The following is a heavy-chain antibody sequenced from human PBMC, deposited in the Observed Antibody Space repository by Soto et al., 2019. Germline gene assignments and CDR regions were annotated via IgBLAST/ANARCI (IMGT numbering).Heavy chain of an antibody. J-gene: IGHJ5*02. CDR3: AREGGSETLQPSYNWFDT. CDR1: GYTFADYH. V-gene: IGHV1-2*02. D-gene: IGHD6-25*01. CDR2: INANNGGA. Sequence: ASVKVSCKASGYTFADYHIHWVRQAPGQGLEFMGWINANNGGAGSAQQFQGRVTVTRDTSITTVYMELSNLRSDDTAVYYCAREGGSETLQPSYNWFDTWGQGTLVTVSS.